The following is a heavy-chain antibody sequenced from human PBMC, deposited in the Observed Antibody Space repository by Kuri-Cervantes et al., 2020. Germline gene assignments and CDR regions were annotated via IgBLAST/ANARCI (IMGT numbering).Heavy chain of an antibody. CDR2: IYYSGST. J-gene: IGHJ4*02. V-gene: IGHV4-59*01. CDR1: GGSISSYH. Sequence: SETLSLTCTVSGGSISSYHWNWIRQPPGKGLEWIGYIYYSGSTNDNPSLKSRVTMSVDTSKNQFSLKLSSLTAADTAIYFCARDSGSFSRNFFNYWGQGTPVTVSS. CDR3: ARDSGSFSRNFFNY. D-gene: IGHD1-26*01.